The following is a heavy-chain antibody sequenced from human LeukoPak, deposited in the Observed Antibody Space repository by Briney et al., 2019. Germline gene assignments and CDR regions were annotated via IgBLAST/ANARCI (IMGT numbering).Heavy chain of an antibody. D-gene: IGHD3-22*01. J-gene: IGHJ4*02. CDR1: GFTFSTYA. CDR2: ISYNGGST. Sequence: GGSLRLSCAASGFTFSTYAMHWVRQAPGKGLEYVSAISYNGGSTYYADSVKCRFTISRDNSKNTLYLQMGRLRTEDMAVYYCARRFSSSEFFSDYWGQGTLVTVSS. CDR3: ARRFSSSEFFSDY. V-gene: IGHV3-64*02.